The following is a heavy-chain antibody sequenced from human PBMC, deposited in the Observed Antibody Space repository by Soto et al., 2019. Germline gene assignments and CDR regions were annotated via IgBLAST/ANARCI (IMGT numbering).Heavy chain of an antibody. Sequence: QVQLQESGPGLVKPSETLSLTCTVFGGSFSRYYWSWIRQSPGKGLEWIAYIYHTGATNYNPSLKSRVAISVDMSKNQVSLKLTSVRPADTAVYYCARSSGFYTGSFYYWGQGTLVTVSS. CDR3: ARSSGFYTGSFYY. CDR2: IYHTGAT. V-gene: IGHV4-59*01. D-gene: IGHD3-3*01. J-gene: IGHJ4*02. CDR1: GGSFSRYY.